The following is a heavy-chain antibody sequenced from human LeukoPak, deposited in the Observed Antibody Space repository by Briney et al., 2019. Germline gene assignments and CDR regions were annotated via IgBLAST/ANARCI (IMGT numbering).Heavy chain of an antibody. CDR2: IYYTGSS. CDR1: GGSISSSDYY. D-gene: IGHD2-8*01. Sequence: SETLSLTCTVSGGSISSSDYYWGWIRQPPGKGLEWIGNIYYTGSSSYNSSLESRVTISVDTSKNQFSLQLSSVTAADTAVYYCARENYCTNGVCWAFDPWGQGTLVTVSS. J-gene: IGHJ5*02. V-gene: IGHV4-39*07. CDR3: ARENYCTNGVCWAFDP.